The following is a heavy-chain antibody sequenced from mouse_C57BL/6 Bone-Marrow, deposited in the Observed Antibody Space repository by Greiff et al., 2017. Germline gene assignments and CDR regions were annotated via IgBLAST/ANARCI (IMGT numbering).Heavy chain of an antibody. J-gene: IGHJ1*03. CDR2: SRNKANDYTT. CDR1: GFTFSDFY. Sequence: EVMLVESGGGLVQSGRSLRLSCATSGFTFSDFYMEWVRQAPGKGLEWIAASRNKANDYTTEYSASVKGRFIVSRDTSQSILNLQMNALRAEDTAIYYCARDAGGDYHWYFDVWGTGTTVTVSS. CDR3: ARDAGGDYHWYFDV. V-gene: IGHV7-1*01. D-gene: IGHD2-4*01.